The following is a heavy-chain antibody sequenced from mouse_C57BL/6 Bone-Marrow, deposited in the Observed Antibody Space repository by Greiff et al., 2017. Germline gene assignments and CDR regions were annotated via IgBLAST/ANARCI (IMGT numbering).Heavy chain of an antibody. J-gene: IGHJ2*01. CDR1: GYSITSGYY. D-gene: IGHD2-1*01. V-gene: IGHV3-6*01. CDR2: ISYDGSN. Sequence: DVQLQESGPGLVKPSQSLSLTCSVTGYSITSGYYWNWIRQFPGNKLEWMGYISYDGSNNYNPSLKNRISITRDTSKNQFFLKLNSVTTEDTATYYCAIYSYYFDYWGQGTTLTVSS. CDR3: AIYSYYFDY.